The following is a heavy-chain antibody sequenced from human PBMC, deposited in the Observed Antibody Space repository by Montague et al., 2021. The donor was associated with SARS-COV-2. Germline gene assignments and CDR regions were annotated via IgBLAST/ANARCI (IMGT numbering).Heavy chain of an antibody. CDR1: GGSISSGGYY. Sequence: TLSLTCTVSGGSISSGGYYWSWIRQHPGKGLEWIGYIYYSGSTYYNPSLKSRVTISVDTSKNQFSLQLSSVTAADTAVYYCARVCGGFLEWLLYFDYWGQGTLVTVSS. J-gene: IGHJ4*02. D-gene: IGHD3-3*01. CDR2: IYYSGST. V-gene: IGHV4-31*03. CDR3: ARVCGGFLEWLLYFDY.